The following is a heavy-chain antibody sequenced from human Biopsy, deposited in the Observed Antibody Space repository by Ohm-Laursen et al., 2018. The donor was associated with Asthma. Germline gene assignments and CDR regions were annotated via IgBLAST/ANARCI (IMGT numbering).Heavy chain of an antibody. Sequence: SEKASCKTSGYTFNSAGITWGRQAPGQGLEWMGWISVYNGNTKVAQKLQDRVTMITDTSTSTAYMELRSLRSDDTAVYFCARSVDYSHYYGIDVWGQGTTVTVS. V-gene: IGHV1-18*01. D-gene: IGHD3-10*01. J-gene: IGHJ6*02. CDR1: GYTFNSAG. CDR3: ARSVDYSHYYGIDV. CDR2: ISVYNGNT.